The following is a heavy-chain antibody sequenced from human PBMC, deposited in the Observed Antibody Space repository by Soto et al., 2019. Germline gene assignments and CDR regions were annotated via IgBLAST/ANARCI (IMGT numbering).Heavy chain of an antibody. CDR1: GFTFSSHE. J-gene: IGHJ1*01. CDR3: ARGGVY. V-gene: IGHV3-48*03. D-gene: IGHD2-8*01. CDR2: ISGSGSTI. Sequence: GGSLRLSCEATGFTFSSHEMNWIRQTPGKRLEWIAKISGSGSTINYADSVKGRFTISRDNVQRTLHLQMDSLRVEDTGVYYCARGGVYWGWGTLVTVSS.